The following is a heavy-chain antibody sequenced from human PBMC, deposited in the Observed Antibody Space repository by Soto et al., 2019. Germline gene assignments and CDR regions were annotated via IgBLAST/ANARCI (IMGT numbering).Heavy chain of an antibody. CDR1: GGSISSGGYY. CDR2: IYYSGST. Sequence: QVQLQESGPGLVKPSQTLSLTCTVSGGSISSGGYYWSWIRQHPGKGLEWIGYIYYSGSTYYNPSLKSRVTISVDTSKNQFSLKLSSVTAADTAVYYCARDLPLAYCGGDCYEYYYGMDVWGQGTTVTVSS. V-gene: IGHV4-31*03. CDR3: ARDLPLAYCGGDCYEYYYGMDV. J-gene: IGHJ6*02. D-gene: IGHD2-21*02.